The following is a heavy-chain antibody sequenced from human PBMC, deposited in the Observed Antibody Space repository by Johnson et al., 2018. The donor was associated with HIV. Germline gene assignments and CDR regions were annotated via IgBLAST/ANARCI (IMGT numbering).Heavy chain of an antibody. CDR2: INTDGSRT. D-gene: IGHD3-10*01. J-gene: IGHJ3*02. Sequence: VQLVESGGGLVQPGGSLRLSCAASGFTFSSYAMHWVRQAPGKGLEWVSRINTDGSRTTYADSVKGRFTSSRDNAKNTLYLQMNSLRAEATAVYYCARKARGQGAFDIWGQGTMVTVSS. CDR3: ARKARGQGAFDI. CDR1: GFTFSSYA. V-gene: IGHV3-74*02.